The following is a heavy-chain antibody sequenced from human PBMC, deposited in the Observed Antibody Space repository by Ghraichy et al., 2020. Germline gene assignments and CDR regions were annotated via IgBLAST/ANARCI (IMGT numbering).Heavy chain of an antibody. J-gene: IGHJ5*02. CDR1: GDSMSPYY. V-gene: IGHV4-59*08. CDR3: ARHRLREKNTDGWLIDL. Sequence: SETLSLTCTVSGDSMSPYYWSWIRHSPGGGLEWIGYIYFSGNIMYNPSLESRVTISIDTSMNQFSLQLYSVTAADTAIYYCARHRLREKNTDGWLIDLWGQGSLVTVSS. D-gene: IGHD2-15*01. CDR2: IYFSGNI.